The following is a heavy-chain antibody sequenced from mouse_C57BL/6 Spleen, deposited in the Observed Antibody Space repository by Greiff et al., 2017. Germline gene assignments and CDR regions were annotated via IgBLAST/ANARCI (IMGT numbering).Heavy chain of an antibody. Sequence: VQLQESGAELVKPGASVKISCKASGYAFSSYWMNWVKQRPGKGLEWIGQIYPGDGDTNYNGKFKGKATLTADKSSSTAYMQLSSLTSEDSAVYFCAREGGSSYPYAMDYWGQGTSVTVSS. CDR2: IYPGDGDT. J-gene: IGHJ4*01. CDR1: GYAFSSYW. V-gene: IGHV1-80*01. CDR3: AREGGSSYPYAMDY. D-gene: IGHD1-1*01.